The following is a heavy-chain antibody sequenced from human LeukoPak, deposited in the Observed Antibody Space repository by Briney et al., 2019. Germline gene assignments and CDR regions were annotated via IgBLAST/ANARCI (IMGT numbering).Heavy chain of an antibody. CDR3: ARWQHNWNDVEEDE. J-gene: IGHJ4*02. CDR1: GYTFTSYG. D-gene: IGHD1-20*01. CDR2: ISAYNGNT. Sequence: AASVKVSCKASGYTFTSYGISWVRQAPGQGLEWMGWISAYNGNTNYAQKLQGRVTMTTDTSTSTAYMELRSLRSDDTAVYYCARWQHNWNDVEEDEWGQGTLVTVSS. V-gene: IGHV1-18*01.